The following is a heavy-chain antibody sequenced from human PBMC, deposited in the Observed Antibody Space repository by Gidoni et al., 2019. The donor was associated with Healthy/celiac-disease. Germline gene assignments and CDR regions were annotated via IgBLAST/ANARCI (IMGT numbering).Heavy chain of an antibody. CDR2: IYYSGST. D-gene: IGHD1-26*01. V-gene: IGHV4-39*07. J-gene: IGHJ4*02. CDR1: GGSISSSSYY. CDR3: ARAAGESGRIHY. Sequence: QLQLQASGPGLVKSSETLSLTCTVSGGSISSSSYYWGWIRQPPGQGLEWIGSIYYSGSTYYNPSLKSRVTISVDTSKNQFSLKLSSVTAADTAVYYCARAAGESGRIHYWGQGTLVTVSS.